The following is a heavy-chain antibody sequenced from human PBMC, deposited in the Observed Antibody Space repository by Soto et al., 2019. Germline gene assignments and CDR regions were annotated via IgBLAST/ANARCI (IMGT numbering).Heavy chain of an antibody. Sequence: EVQLLESGGGLVQPGGSLRLSCATSGFTFNTYAMNWVRQAPGKGLEWVSGISGSGSNTYYADSAKGRFTISRDNSKNTLYLQVNSLRAEDTAVYYCAKGLKEQHQSSSFDYWGQGTLVTVSS. D-gene: IGHD6-13*01. V-gene: IGHV3-23*01. J-gene: IGHJ4*02. CDR3: AKGLKEQHQSSSFDY. CDR1: GFTFNTYA. CDR2: ISGSGSNT.